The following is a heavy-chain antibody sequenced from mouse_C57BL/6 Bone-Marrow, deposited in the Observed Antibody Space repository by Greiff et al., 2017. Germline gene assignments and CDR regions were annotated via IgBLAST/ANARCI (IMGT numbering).Heavy chain of an antibody. V-gene: IGHV1-7*01. J-gene: IGHJ4*01. Sequence: VQLQQSGAELAKPGASVKLSCKASGYTFTSYWMHWVKQRPGQGLEWIGYINPSSGYTKYNQKFKDKATLTADKSSSTAFMQLSSLTYEDSAVYYCARSTMVTTVAYYYAMDYWGQGTSVTVSS. CDR1: GYTFTSYW. D-gene: IGHD2-2*01. CDR3: ARSTMVTTVAYYYAMDY. CDR2: INPSSGYT.